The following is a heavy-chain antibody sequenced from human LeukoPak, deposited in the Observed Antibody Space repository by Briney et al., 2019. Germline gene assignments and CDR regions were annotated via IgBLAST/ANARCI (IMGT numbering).Heavy chain of an antibody. CDR1: GFTFSSYA. CDR2: ISYDGSNK. Sequence: GGSLRLSCAASGFTFSSYAMHWVRQAPGKGLEWVAVISYDGSNKYYADSVKGRFTISRDNSKNTLYLQMNSLRAEDTAVYYCARDLQLGRGAFDIWGRGTMVTVSS. J-gene: IGHJ3*02. CDR3: ARDLQLGRGAFDI. D-gene: IGHD7-27*01. V-gene: IGHV3-30-3*01.